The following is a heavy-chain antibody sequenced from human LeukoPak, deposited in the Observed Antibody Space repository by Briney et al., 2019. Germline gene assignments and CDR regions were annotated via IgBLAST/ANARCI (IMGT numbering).Heavy chain of an antibody. V-gene: IGHV1-69*05. CDR3: ARVSPATSYSEYFQH. Sequence: GASVKVSCKASGGTFSSYAISWVRQAPGQGLEWMGGIIPIFGTANYAQKFQGRVTITTDESTSTAYMELSSLRSEDTAAYYCARVSPATSYSEYFQHWGQGTLVTVSS. D-gene: IGHD1-26*01. CDR1: GGTFSSYA. J-gene: IGHJ1*01. CDR2: IIPIFGTA.